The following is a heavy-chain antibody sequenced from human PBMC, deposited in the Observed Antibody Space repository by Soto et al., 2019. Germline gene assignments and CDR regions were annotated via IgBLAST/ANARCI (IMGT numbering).Heavy chain of an antibody. D-gene: IGHD3-3*01. CDR3: ARLGSDYDFWKIEF. CDR1: GYNLIRYW. V-gene: IGHV5-51*01. J-gene: IGHJ4*02. Sequence: GGSLKISCNGSGYNLIRYWIGWVRQMPGKGLEWMGIIYGGDSDTRYSPSFQGQVTISTDKSISTAYLQWGGLKASDTAMYYCARLGSDYDFWKIEFWGQGTLVTVSS. CDR2: IYGGDSDT.